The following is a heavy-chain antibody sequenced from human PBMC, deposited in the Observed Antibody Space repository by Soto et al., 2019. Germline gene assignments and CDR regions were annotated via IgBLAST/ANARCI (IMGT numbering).Heavy chain of an antibody. CDR2: INYSGST. CDR3: ARHTPYDHYDFWRGYYYSFVS. Sequence: SETLSLTCTVSGGSISSSSYYWGWIRQPPEKGLEWIGSINYSGSTYYNPSLKSRVTISADTSKDQFSLKLSSVTAADTAVYYCARHTPYDHYDFWRGYYYSFVSWCQAILLTVSS. J-gene: IGHJ5*01. CDR1: GGSISSSSYY. D-gene: IGHD3-3*01. V-gene: IGHV4-39*01.